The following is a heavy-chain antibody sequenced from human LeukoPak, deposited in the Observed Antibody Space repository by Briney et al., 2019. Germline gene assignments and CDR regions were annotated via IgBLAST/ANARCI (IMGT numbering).Heavy chain of an antibody. V-gene: IGHV4-34*01. D-gene: IGHD2-15*01. CDR1: GGSFSGYS. J-gene: IGHJ4*02. Sequence: SETLSLTCAVYGGSFSGYSWSWIRQPPGKELEWIGEINHSGSTNYKPSLKSRVTISVDTSKNQFSLKLSSVTAADTAVYYCARDFRVCSAGSCYSGPFDYWGQGTLVTVSS. CDR2: INHSGST. CDR3: ARDFRVCSAGSCYSGPFDY.